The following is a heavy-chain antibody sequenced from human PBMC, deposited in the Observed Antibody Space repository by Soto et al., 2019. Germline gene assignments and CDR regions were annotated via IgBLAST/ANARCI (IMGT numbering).Heavy chain of an antibody. D-gene: IGHD1-26*01. CDR3: ARRNYSEPFDY. CDR2: IFYRGST. V-gene: IGHV4-39*01. Sequence: QLQLQESGPRLVKPSETLSLTCTVSGGSISSSSYYWGWIRQPPRKGLEWIGSIFYRGSTYYNPSLKRRVTISVDTSKNQFSLNLSSVTAADTAVYYCARRNYSEPFDYWGQGTLVTVSS. J-gene: IGHJ4*02. CDR1: GGSISSSSYY.